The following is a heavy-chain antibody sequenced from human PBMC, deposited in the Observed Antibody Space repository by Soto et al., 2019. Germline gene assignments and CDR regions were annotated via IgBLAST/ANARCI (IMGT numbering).Heavy chain of an antibody. D-gene: IGHD2-2*02. Sequence: GSSVKVSCKASGYTFTSYYMHWVRQAPGQGLEWMGIINPSGGSTSYAQKFQGRVTMTRDTSTGTVYMELSSLRSEDTAVYYCARAGFPPAAITVDYYYYGMDVWGQGTTVTVS. CDR3: ARAGFPPAAITVDYYYYGMDV. CDR2: INPSGGST. V-gene: IGHV1-46*01. CDR1: GYTFTSYY. J-gene: IGHJ6*02.